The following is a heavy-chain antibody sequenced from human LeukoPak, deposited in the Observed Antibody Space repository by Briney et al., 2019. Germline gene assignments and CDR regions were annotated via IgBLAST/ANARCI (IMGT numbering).Heavy chain of an antibody. J-gene: IGHJ4*02. CDR2: IRYDGSNK. V-gene: IGHV3-30*02. CDR3: AKEPREWELPDY. CDR1: GFTVSNAW. D-gene: IGHD1-26*01. Sequence: GGSLRLSCAASGFTVSNAWMNWVRQAPGKGLEWVAFIRYDGSNKYYADSVKGRFTISRDNSRNTLYLQMNSLRVEDTAVYYCAKEPREWELPDYWGQGTLVTVSS.